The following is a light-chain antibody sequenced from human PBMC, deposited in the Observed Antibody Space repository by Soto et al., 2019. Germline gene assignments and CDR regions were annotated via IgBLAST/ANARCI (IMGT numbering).Light chain of an antibody. CDR1: SSDVGGYDY. J-gene: IGLJ1*01. Sequence: LTQPPSASASPGQSVTISCTGTSSDVGGYDYVSWYQHHPGKAPKLMIYEVTKRPSGVPDRFSGSKSGNTASLTVSGLLPEDQADYYCASYAGGNQVFGTGTKVTVL. CDR3: ASYAGGNQV. CDR2: EVT. V-gene: IGLV2-8*01.